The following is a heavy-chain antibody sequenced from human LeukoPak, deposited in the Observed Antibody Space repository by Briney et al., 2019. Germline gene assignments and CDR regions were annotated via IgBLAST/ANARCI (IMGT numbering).Heavy chain of an antibody. CDR3: ARAPGGIFGDFDY. J-gene: IGHJ4*02. Sequence: ASVKVSCKASGYTFTSYYMHWVRQAPGQGLEWMGIINPSGGSTSYAQKFQGRVTMTTDTSTSTAYMELRSLRSDDTAVYYCARAPGGIFGDFDYWGQGTLVTVSS. V-gene: IGHV1-46*01. CDR2: INPSGGST. D-gene: IGHD3-3*01. CDR1: GYTFTSYY.